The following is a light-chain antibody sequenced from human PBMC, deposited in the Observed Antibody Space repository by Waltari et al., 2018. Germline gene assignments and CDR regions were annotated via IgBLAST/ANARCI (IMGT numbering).Light chain of an antibody. V-gene: IGLV1-40*01. Sequence: QSVLTQPPSVSGAPGPRVTISCTGRSSNLGASYHVHWYQHLPGTAPKVLIYANNNRPSGVPDRFSGSKSGASASLAITGLQAEDEADYYCQSFDSSLDGYVFGTGTKVTVL. CDR2: ANN. J-gene: IGLJ1*01. CDR1: SSNLGASYH. CDR3: QSFDSSLDGYV.